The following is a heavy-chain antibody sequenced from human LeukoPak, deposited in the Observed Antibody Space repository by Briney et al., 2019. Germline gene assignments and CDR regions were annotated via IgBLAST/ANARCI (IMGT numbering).Heavy chain of an antibody. D-gene: IGHD2-2*01. Sequence: SETLSLTCTVSGGSISSSSYYWGWIRQPPGKGLEWIGSIYYSGSTYYNPSLKSRVTISVDTSKNQFSLKLSSVTAADTAVYYCARRDVVVPAARRYYYMDVWGKGTTVTVSS. CDR1: GGSISSSSYY. CDR2: IYYSGST. CDR3: ARRDVVVPAARRYYYMDV. V-gene: IGHV4-39*01. J-gene: IGHJ6*03.